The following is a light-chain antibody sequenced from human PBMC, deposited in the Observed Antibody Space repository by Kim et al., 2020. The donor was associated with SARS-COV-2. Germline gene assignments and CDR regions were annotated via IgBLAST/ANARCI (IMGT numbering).Light chain of an antibody. V-gene: IGLV8-61*01. Sequence: QAVVTQEPSFSVSPGGTVTLTCGLSSGSVSTSYYPSWYQKTPGQAPRTLIYSTNTRSSGVPDRFSGSILGNKAALTITGAQADDESNYFCLLYLGGGIWVFGGGTQLTVL. CDR3: LLYLGGGIWV. J-gene: IGLJ3*02. CDR2: STN. CDR1: SGSVSTSYY.